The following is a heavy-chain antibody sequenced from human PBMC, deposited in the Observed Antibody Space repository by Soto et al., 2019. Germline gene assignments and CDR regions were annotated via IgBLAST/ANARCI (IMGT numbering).Heavy chain of an antibody. V-gene: IGHV1-69*13. J-gene: IGHJ3*02. D-gene: IGHD1-26*01. CDR2: IIPIFGTA. CDR1: GGTFSIYA. Sequence: SVKVSCKASGGTFSIYAISWVRQAPGQGLEWMGGIIPIFGTANYAQKFQGRVTITADESTSTAYMELSSLRSEDTAVYYCASYGRSYVNDFAIWGQGTMVIVSS. CDR3: ASYGRSYVNDFAI.